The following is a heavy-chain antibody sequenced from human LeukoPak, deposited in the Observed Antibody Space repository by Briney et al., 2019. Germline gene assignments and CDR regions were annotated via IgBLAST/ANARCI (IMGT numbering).Heavy chain of an antibody. CDR2: INPSGGST. D-gene: IGHD3-9*01. V-gene: IGHV1-46*01. CDR3: ARGRHVLRYFDKPIDY. Sequence: GASVKVSCKASGYTFTSYYMHWVRQAPGQGLEWMGIINPSGGSTSYAQKFQGRVTMTRDTSTSTVYMELSSLRSEDTAVYYCARGRHVLRYFDKPIDYWGQGTLVTVSS. J-gene: IGHJ4*02. CDR1: GYTFTSYY.